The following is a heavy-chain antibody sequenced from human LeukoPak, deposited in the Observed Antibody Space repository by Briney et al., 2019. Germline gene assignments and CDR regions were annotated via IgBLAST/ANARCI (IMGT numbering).Heavy chain of an antibody. J-gene: IGHJ5*02. Sequence: GGSLRLSCAVSGFTFSSYSMDWVRQAPGKGLEWVSFISSGSNYIYYADSVKGRFTISRDNAKNSLYLQMNSLRAEDTAVYYCAALVIPAATSGGFDPWGQGTLVTVSS. V-gene: IGHV3-21*06. CDR2: ISSGSNYI. CDR3: AALVIPAATSGGFDP. CDR1: GFTFSSYS. D-gene: IGHD2-2*01.